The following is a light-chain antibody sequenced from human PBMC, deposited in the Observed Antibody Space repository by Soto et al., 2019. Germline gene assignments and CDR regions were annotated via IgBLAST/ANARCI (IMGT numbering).Light chain of an antibody. CDR2: RNN. CDR3: AAWDDSLSGLV. J-gene: IGLJ2*01. V-gene: IGLV1-47*01. CDR1: SSNIGSNY. Sequence: QSVLTQPPSASGTPGQRVTISCSGSSSNIGSNYVYWYQQLPGTAPKLIIYRNNQRPSGVPDRFSGSKSGTSASLAISGLRSEDEADYYCAAWDDSLSGLVFGGGTKVTVL.